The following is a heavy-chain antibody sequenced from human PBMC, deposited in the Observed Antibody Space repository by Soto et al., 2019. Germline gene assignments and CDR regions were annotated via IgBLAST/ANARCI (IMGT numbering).Heavy chain of an antibody. Sequence: SETLSLTCTVSGGSISSYYWSWIRHPPGKGLEWIGYIYYSGSTNYNPSLKSRVTISVDTSKNQFSLKLSSVTAADTAVYYCARGGSVVVVPAATYGMDVWGQGTTVTVSS. V-gene: IGHV4-59*01. D-gene: IGHD2-2*01. CDR3: ARGGSVVVVPAATYGMDV. CDR1: GGSISSYY. CDR2: IYYSGST. J-gene: IGHJ6*02.